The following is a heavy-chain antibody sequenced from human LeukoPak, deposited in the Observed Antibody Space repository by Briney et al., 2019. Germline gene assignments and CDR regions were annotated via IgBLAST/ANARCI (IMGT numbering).Heavy chain of an antibody. D-gene: IGHD3-22*01. CDR1: GGTFSSYA. CDR2: IIPIFGTA. Sequence: SVKVSCKASGGTFSSYAISWVRQAPGQGLEWMGGIIPIFGTANYAQKFQGRVTITADESTSTAYMELSSLRSEDTAVYYCAGGGDMDYHDSSGYLVYWGQGTLVTVSS. V-gene: IGHV1-69*13. CDR3: AGGGDMDYHDSSGYLVY. J-gene: IGHJ4*02.